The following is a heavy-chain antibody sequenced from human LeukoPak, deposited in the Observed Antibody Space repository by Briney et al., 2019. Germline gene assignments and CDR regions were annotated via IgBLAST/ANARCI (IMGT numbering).Heavy chain of an antibody. CDR3: ARVTCSGGSCYELGAFDI. CDR1: GGTFSSYA. V-gene: IGHV1-69*06. J-gene: IGHJ3*02. CDR2: IMPSFGTA. Sequence: ASVKVSCKASGGTFSSYAISWVRQAPGQGLEWMGGIMPSFGTANYAQKFQGRVTITADKSTSTAYMELSSLRSEDTAVYYCARVTCSGGSCYELGAFDIWGQGTMVTVSS. D-gene: IGHD2-15*01.